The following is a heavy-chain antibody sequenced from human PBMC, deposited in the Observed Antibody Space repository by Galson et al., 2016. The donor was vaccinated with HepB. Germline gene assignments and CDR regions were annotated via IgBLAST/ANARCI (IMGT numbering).Heavy chain of an antibody. Sequence: SVKVSCKVSGSTLSKSSTHWVRQAPGKGLEWMGGFDPEDGATIYAQKFQGRVTMTEDTATDTAYMELNSLRSEDTAVYFCATRSSCRDAGCYIRGLDYWGQGTLVTVSS. CDR2: FDPEDGAT. CDR3: ATRSSCRDAGCYIRGLDY. D-gene: IGHD3-10*02. CDR1: GSTLSKSS. V-gene: IGHV1-24*01. J-gene: IGHJ4*02.